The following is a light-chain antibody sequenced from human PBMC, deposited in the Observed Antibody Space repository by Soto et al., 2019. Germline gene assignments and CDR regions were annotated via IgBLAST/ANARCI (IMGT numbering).Light chain of an antibody. V-gene: IGLV1-44*01. CDR3: AAWDDSLNGSYV. CDR2: SNN. Sequence: QSVLTQPPSASGTPGQRVTISCSGSSSNIGSNTVTWYQQLPGTAPKLLIYSNNQRPSGVPDRFSGSKSGTSASLAISGLQSEDEADYYCAAWDDSLNGSYVFGTGTKVTDL. J-gene: IGLJ1*01. CDR1: SSNIGSNT.